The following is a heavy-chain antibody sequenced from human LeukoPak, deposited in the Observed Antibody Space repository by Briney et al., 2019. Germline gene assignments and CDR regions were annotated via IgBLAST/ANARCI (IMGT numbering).Heavy chain of an antibody. V-gene: IGHV3-23*01. Sequence: PGGSLSLSCAVSGFTFSSYAMSWVPQAPGKGLGWVSRICVSGGTTYYADCEKGRFTISRDNSENTLYLQMNSLRGEDTAVYYCAKVSCGDPRRYFDYWGQGTLVTVSS. D-gene: IGHD4-17*01. CDR2: ICVSGGTT. CDR1: GFTFSSYA. CDR3: AKVSCGDPRRYFDY. J-gene: IGHJ4*02.